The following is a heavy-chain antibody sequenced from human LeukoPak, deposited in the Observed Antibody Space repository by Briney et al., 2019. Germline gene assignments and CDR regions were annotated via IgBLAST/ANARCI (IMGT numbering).Heavy chain of an antibody. CDR2: ISSDGNSK. J-gene: IGHJ4*02. CDR1: GFSFSGYF. Sequence: PGGSLRLSCAASGFSFSGYFMTWVRQAPGRGLEWIAFISSDGNSKYYADSVRGRFTISRDNAKNSLYLQMNSLRAEDTAVYYCARETRWDFDYWGQGALVSVSS. V-gene: IGHV3-11*04. CDR3: ARETRWDFDY. D-gene: IGHD5-24*01.